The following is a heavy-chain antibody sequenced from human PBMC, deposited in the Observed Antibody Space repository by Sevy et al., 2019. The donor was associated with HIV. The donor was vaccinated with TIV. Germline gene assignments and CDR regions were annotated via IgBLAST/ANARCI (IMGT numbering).Heavy chain of an antibody. Sequence: GGSLRLSCAASRFSFSNFGMSWVRQAPGKGLEWVLAISGSGGSTFYADSVKGRFIISRDNSKNTLYLQMSSLRAEDTAVYYCAKALVRVFYGDSIFFDYWGQGILVTVSS. V-gene: IGHV3-23*01. CDR2: ISGSGGST. CDR3: AKALVRVFYGDSIFFDY. D-gene: IGHD4-17*01. CDR1: RFSFSNFG. J-gene: IGHJ4*02.